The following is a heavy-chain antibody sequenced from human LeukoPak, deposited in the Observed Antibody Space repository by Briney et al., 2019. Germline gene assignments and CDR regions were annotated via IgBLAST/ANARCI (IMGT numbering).Heavy chain of an antibody. V-gene: IGHV1-18*01. CDR2: ISAYNGNT. J-gene: IGHJ6*02. Sequence: GASVKVSCKASGYTFTSYGISWVRQAPGQGLEWMGWISAYNGNTNYAQKLQGRVTMTTDTSTSTAYMELRSLRSDDTAVYYCARGSQYQLLFLRYYGMDVWGQGTTVTVSS. CDR1: GYTFTSYG. D-gene: IGHD2-2*01. CDR3: ARGSQYQLLFLRYYGMDV.